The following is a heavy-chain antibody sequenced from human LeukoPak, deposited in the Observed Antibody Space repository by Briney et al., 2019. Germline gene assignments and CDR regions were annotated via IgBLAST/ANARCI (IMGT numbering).Heavy chain of an antibody. V-gene: IGHV1-46*01. D-gene: IGHD4-17*01. CDR3: ARGAQTWDYGDYFFDY. J-gene: IGHJ4*02. CDR1: GYTFTSYY. Sequence: ASVTVSCKASGYTFTSYYMHWVRQAPGQGLEGMGIINPSGGSTSYAQKFQGRVTITRDMSTSTVYMELSSLRSEDTAVYYCARGAQTWDYGDYFFDYWGQGTLVTVSS. CDR2: INPSGGST.